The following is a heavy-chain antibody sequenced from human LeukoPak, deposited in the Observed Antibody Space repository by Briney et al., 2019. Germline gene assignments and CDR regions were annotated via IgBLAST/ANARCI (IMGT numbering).Heavy chain of an antibody. Sequence: GESLKISCKGSGYNFTSYWIGWVRQMPGKGLEWMGIIYPGDSDTRYSPSFQGQVTITADKSISTAYLQWNSLKASDTATYYCARRAFDYWYFDLWGRGTLVTVSS. D-gene: IGHD3-9*01. CDR2: IYPGDSDT. J-gene: IGHJ2*01. CDR3: ARRAFDYWYFDL. CDR1: GYNFTSYW. V-gene: IGHV5-51*01.